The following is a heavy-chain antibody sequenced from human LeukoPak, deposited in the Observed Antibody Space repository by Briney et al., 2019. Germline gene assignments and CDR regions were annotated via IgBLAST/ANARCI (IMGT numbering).Heavy chain of an antibody. Sequence: PGRSLRLSCAASGFTFSSYGMHWVRQAPGKGLEWVAVISYDGSNKYYADSVKGRFTISRDNSKNTLYLQMNSLRAEDTAVYYCVRPHFLLSLASFFDYWGQGTLVTVSS. CDR2: ISYDGSNK. V-gene: IGHV3-30*03. CDR1: GFTFSSYG. J-gene: IGHJ4*02. D-gene: IGHD2-2*01. CDR3: VRPHFLLSLASFFDY.